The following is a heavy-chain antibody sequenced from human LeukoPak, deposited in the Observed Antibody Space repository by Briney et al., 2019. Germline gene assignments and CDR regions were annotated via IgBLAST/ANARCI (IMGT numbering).Heavy chain of an antibody. CDR2: INSDGSTT. J-gene: IGHJ5*02. D-gene: IGHD5-24*01. CDR1: GFTFSSYW. Sequence: PGGSLRLSCAASGFTFSSYWMHWVRQAPGKGLVWVSNINSDGSTTTYADSVKGRFTISRDNAENTLYLQMNSLRAEDTAVYYCVRDRTLGVRDGFILAWGQGTLVTVSS. V-gene: IGHV3-74*01. CDR3: VRDRTLGVRDGFILA.